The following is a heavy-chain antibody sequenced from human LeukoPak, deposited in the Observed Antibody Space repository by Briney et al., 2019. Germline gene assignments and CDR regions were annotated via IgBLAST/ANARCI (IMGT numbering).Heavy chain of an antibody. Sequence: PGGSLRLSCAASGFIFSASPIHWVRQASGKGLEWVSAFSGSGGSTYYADSVKGRFTISRDNSKNTLYLQMNSLRAEDTAVYYCAKAPYYYGSGSYYDYWGQGTLVTVSS. CDR2: FSGSGGST. D-gene: IGHD3-10*01. J-gene: IGHJ4*02. V-gene: IGHV3-23*01. CDR3: AKAPYYYGSGSYYDY. CDR1: GFIFSASP.